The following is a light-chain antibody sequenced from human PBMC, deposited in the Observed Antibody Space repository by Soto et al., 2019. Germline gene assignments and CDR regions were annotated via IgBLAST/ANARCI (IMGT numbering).Light chain of an antibody. CDR3: QSYDRSLSVV. CDR1: SSNIGAGYD. Sequence: QSVLTQPPSVSGAPGQRVTISCTGSSSNIGAGYDVHWYQQFPGTAPKLLIYVNNNRPSGVPDRFSGSTSGTSASLAITGLQVEDEADYYCQSYDRSLSVVFGGGTKLTVL. J-gene: IGLJ2*01. V-gene: IGLV1-40*01. CDR2: VNN.